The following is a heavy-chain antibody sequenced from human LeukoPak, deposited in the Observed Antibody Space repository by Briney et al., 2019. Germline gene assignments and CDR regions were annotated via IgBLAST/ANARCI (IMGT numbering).Heavy chain of an antibody. Sequence: GGSLRLSCAASGFTFSSYGMYWVRQAPGKGLEWVAFIRYDGSNKYYADSVKGRFTISRDNSKNTLYLQMNSLRAEDTAVYYCAVGGYSSSSVPFDYWGQGTLVTVSS. CDR1: GFTFSSYG. J-gene: IGHJ4*02. CDR3: AVGGYSSSSVPFDY. V-gene: IGHV3-30*02. CDR2: IRYDGSNK. D-gene: IGHD6-6*01.